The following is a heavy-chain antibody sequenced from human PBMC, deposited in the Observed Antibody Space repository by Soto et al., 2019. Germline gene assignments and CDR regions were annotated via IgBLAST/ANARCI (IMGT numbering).Heavy chain of an antibody. CDR3: ARDREWELRGEFDY. CDR2: ISDDGSNK. V-gene: IGHV3-30*04. D-gene: IGHD1-26*01. CDR1: GFTFSSYA. Sequence: GGSLRLSCAASGFTFSSYAMHWGRQAPGKGLEGVAVISDDGSNKYYADSVKGRFTISRDNSKNTLYLQMNSLRAEDTAVYYCARDREWELRGEFDYWGQGTLVTVSS. J-gene: IGHJ4*02.